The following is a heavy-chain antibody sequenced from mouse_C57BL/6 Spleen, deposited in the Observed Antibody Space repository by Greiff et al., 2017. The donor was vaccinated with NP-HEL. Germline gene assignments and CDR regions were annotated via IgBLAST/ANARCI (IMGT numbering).Heavy chain of an antibody. J-gene: IGHJ4*01. Sequence: DVKLVESGGGLVKPGGSLKLSCAASGFTFSDYGMHWVRQAPEKGLEWVAYISSGSSTIYYADTVKGRFTISRDNAKNTLFLQMTSLRSEDTSMYYCARDIYYGNLYAMDYWGQGTSVTVSS. D-gene: IGHD2-1*01. CDR3: ARDIYYGNLYAMDY. CDR1: GFTFSDYG. CDR2: ISSGSSTI. V-gene: IGHV5-17*01.